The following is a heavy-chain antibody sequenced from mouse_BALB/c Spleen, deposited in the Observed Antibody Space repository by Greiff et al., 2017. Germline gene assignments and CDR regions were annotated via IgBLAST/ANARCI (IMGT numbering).Heavy chain of an antibody. Sequence: EVKVVESGGGLVQPGGSRKLSCAASGFTFSSFGMHWVRQAPEKGLEWVAYISSGSSTIYYADTVKGRFTISRDNPKNTLFLQMTSLRSEDTAMYDCAREGTLRSAWFAYWGQGTLVTVSA. V-gene: IGHV5-17*02. CDR3: AREGTLRSAWFAY. J-gene: IGHJ3*01. CDR2: ISSGSSTI. CDR1: GFTFSSFG. D-gene: IGHD1-1*01.